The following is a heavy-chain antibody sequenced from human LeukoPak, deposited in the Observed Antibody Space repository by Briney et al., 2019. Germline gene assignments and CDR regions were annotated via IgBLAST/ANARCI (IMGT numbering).Heavy chain of an antibody. CDR1: GGSTSSGGYY. CDR3: ARSRIYYDSSGYYYGGIFDY. V-gene: IGHV4-31*03. Sequence: PSQTLSLTCTVSGGSTSSGGYYWSWIRQHPGKGLEWIGYIYYSGGTYYNPSLTSRVTISVDTSKNQFSLKLSSVTAADTAVYYCARSRIYYDSSGYYYGGIFDYWGQGTLVTVSS. CDR2: IYYSGGT. D-gene: IGHD3-22*01. J-gene: IGHJ4*02.